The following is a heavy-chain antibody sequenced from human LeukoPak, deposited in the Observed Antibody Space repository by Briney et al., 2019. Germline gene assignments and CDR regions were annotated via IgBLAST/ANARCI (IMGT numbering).Heavy chain of an antibody. CDR2: IYHSGST. V-gene: IGHV4-4*02. D-gene: IGHD4-17*01. CDR3: ASGDGDPLDY. CDR1: GGSISSSNW. Sequence: PSGTLSLTCAVSGGSISSSNWWSWVRQPPGKGLEWIGEIYHSGSTNYNPSLKSRVTISVGTSKNQFSLKLSSVTAADTAVYYCASGDGDPLDYWGQGTLVTVSS. J-gene: IGHJ4*02.